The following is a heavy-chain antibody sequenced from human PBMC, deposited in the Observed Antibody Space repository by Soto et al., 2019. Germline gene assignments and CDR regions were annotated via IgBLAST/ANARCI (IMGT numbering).Heavy chain of an antibody. V-gene: IGHV5-51*01. CDR1: GYSFNTFW. CDR2: IYPSYSDT. J-gene: IGHJ6*02. CDR3: ARLPQDYYYHGMDV. Sequence: PGESLKISCKGSGYSFNTFWIGWVRQMPGKGLELMGIIYPSYSDTRYSPSFQGQVTISADTSSRTASLQWSSQKASDSAMYYCARLPQDYYYHGMDVRGQGTKVSVS.